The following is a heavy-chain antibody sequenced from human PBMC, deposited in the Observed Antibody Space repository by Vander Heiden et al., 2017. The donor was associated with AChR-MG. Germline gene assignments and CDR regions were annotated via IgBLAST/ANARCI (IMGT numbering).Heavy chain of an antibody. D-gene: IGHD4-17*01. J-gene: IGHJ6*02. V-gene: IGHV3-11*01. Sequence: QVQLVESGGGLVTPGGSLRLSCAAPGFTFSDYYMRWIRQAPGKGLEWVSYISSSGSTIYYADSVKGRFTISRDNAKNSLYLQMNSLRAEDTAVYYCARDADYGDYFYGMDVWGQGTTVTVSS. CDR2: ISSSGSTI. CDR3: ARDADYGDYFYGMDV. CDR1: GFTFSDYY.